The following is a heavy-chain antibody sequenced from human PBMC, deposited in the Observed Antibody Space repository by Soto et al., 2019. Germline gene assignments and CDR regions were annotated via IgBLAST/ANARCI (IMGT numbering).Heavy chain of an antibody. D-gene: IGHD3-22*01. V-gene: IGHV4-30-4*01. J-gene: IGHJ3*02. Sequence: PSETLSLTCTVSGGSISSGDYYWSWIRQPPGKGLEWIGYIYYSGSTYYNPSLKSRVTISVDTSKNQFSLKLSSVTAADTAVYYCARVRGTDDSSGYYYLHAFDIWGQGTMVTVSS. CDR1: GGSISSGDYY. CDR2: IYYSGST. CDR3: ARVRGTDDSSGYYYLHAFDI.